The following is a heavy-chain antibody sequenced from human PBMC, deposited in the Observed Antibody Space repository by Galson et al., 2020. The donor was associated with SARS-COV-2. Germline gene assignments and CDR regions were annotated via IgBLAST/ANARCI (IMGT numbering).Heavy chain of an antibody. J-gene: IGHJ4*02. CDR2: VYHSGST. D-gene: IGHD2-8*01. Sequence: ASETLSLTCSVPGYSITGVYYWGWTRQSPGKGLEWVWSVYHSGSTYYNPSLKSRVTISPDTSKNQFSMKLSSVTAADTAVYYCARAELDTCTFYWGQGTLVTVSS. CDR1: GYSITGVYY. CDR3: ARAELDTCTFY. V-gene: IGHV4-38-2*02.